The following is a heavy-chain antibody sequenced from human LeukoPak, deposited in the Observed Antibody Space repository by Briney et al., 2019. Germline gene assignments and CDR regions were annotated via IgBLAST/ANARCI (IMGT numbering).Heavy chain of an antibody. J-gene: IGHJ3*01. CDR3: ARSSGWRDAFDS. Sequence: TLSLTFSVSGGSISISGFYWNWIRRLPGKGLEWIGYTYNSGNTYYNPSFGSRVTISTDTSMNQFFLKSHSVTAADTAVYYCARSSGWRDAFDSWGRGTMVTVSS. CDR2: TYNSGNT. D-gene: IGHD6-19*01. CDR1: GGSISISGFY. V-gene: IGHV4-31*03.